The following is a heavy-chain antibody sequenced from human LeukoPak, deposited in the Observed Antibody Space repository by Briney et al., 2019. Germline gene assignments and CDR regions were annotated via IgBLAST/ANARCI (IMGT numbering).Heavy chain of an antibody. CDR1: GFTFSSYA. J-gene: IGHJ3*02. D-gene: IGHD4-17*01. CDR3: AKEIDYGTIDAFDI. CDR2: ISYDRGNK. Sequence: GGSLRLSCAASGFTFSSYAMHWVRQAPGKGLEWVAVISYDRGNKYYADSVKGRFTISRDNSKNTLYLQMNSLRAEDTAVYYCAKEIDYGTIDAFDIWGQGTMVTVSS. V-gene: IGHV3-30-3*01.